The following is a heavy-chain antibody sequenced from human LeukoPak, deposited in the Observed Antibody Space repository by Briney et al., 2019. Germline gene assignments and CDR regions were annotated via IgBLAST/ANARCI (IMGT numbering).Heavy chain of an antibody. CDR1: GFTFSSYA. V-gene: IGHV3-23*01. J-gene: IGHJ4*02. CDR3: AKGGLHNPQGFDY. CDR2: ISGSGGST. Sequence: GGSLRLSCAASGFTFSSYAMTWVRQAPGKGLEWVSVISGSGGSTYYADSVKGRFTISRDNSKGTLYLQMNSLRAEDTAVYYCAKGGLHNPQGFDYWGQGTLVTVSS. D-gene: IGHD5-24*01.